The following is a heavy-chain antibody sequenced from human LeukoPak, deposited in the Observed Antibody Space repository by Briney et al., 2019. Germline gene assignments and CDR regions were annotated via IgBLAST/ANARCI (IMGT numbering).Heavy chain of an antibody. J-gene: IGHJ4*02. CDR3: ARDGAASTHLF. D-gene: IGHD6-25*01. CDR2: IFHSGNT. V-gene: IGHV4-4*02. Sequence: PSETLSLTCTVSGGSISSSSWWSWVRQSPGKGLEWIGEIFHSGNTNYNPSLKSRVTMSVDKSKNQFSLKLISLTAADTAVYYCARDGAASTHLFWGQGILVTVSS. CDR1: GGSISSSSW.